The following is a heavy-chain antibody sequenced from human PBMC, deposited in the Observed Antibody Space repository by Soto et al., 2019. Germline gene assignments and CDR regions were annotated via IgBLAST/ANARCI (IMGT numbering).Heavy chain of an antibody. CDR2: IIPIFGTA. CDR1: GGTFSSYA. CDR3: ARDSGPQGIAAAGPKYNWVDP. J-gene: IGHJ5*02. Sequence: SVKVSCKASGGTFSSYAISWVRQAPGQGLEWMGGIIPIFGTANYAQKFQGRVTITADESTSTAYMELSSLRSEDTAVYYCARDSGPQGIAAAGPKYNWVDPWGQGTLVTVYS. D-gene: IGHD6-13*01. V-gene: IGHV1-69*13.